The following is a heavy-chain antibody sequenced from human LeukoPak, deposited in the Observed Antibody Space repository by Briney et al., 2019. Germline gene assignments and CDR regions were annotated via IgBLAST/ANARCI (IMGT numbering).Heavy chain of an antibody. Sequence: GGSLRLSCAASGFTFNNYAMSWVRQAPGKGLEWVSAISGSGGSTYYADSVKGRFTISRDNSKNTLYLQMNSLRAEDTAVYYCAKELYSSGWYTTYGTNDYWGQGTLVTISS. J-gene: IGHJ4*02. CDR3: AKELYSSGWYTTYGTNDY. CDR2: ISGSGGST. CDR1: GFTFNNYA. D-gene: IGHD6-19*01. V-gene: IGHV3-23*01.